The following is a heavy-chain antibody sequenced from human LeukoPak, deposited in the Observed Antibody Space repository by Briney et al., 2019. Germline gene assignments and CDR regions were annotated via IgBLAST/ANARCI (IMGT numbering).Heavy chain of an antibody. Sequence: GGSLRLSCAASGFTFSSYSMHWVRQAPGKGLEWVAVISYDGSNKYYADSVKGRFTISRDNSKNTLYLQMNSLRAEDTAVYYCAKDLSPGHYYGSGRSPNDYWGQGTLVTVSS. CDR3: AKDLSPGHYYGSGRSPNDY. V-gene: IGHV3-30*18. J-gene: IGHJ4*02. CDR2: ISYDGSNK. D-gene: IGHD3-10*01. CDR1: GFTFSSYS.